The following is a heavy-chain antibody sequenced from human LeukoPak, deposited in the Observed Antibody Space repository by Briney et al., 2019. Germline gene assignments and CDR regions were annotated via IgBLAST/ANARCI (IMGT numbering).Heavy chain of an antibody. D-gene: IGHD3-22*01. V-gene: IGHV4-59*01. J-gene: IGHJ4*02. CDR3: ARDYYDSSGYSLYDY. Sequence: SETLSLTCAVYGGSFSGYYWSWIRQPPGKGLEWIGYIYYSGSTNYNPSLKSRVTISVDTSKNQFSLKLSSVTAADTAVYYCARDYYDSSGYSLYDYWGQGTLVTVSS. CDR1: GGSFSGYY. CDR2: IYYSGST.